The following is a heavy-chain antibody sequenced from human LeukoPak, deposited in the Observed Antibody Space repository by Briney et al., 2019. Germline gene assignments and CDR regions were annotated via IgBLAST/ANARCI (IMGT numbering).Heavy chain of an antibody. V-gene: IGHV4-39*01. J-gene: IGHJ4*02. CDR2: IYYSGST. D-gene: IGHD4-17*01. Sequence: SETLSLTCAVSGGXISSYYWSWIRQPPGKGLEWIGSIYYSGSTYYNPSLKSRVTISVDTSKNQFSLKLSSVTAADTAVYYCARMTTVTQGGYFDYWGQGTLVTVSS. CDR3: ARMTTVTQGGYFDY. CDR1: GGXISSYY.